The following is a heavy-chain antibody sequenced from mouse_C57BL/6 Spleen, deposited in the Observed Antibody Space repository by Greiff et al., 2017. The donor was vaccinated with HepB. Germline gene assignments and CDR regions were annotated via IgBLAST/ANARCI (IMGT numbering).Heavy chain of an antibody. CDR1: GFSLSTSGMG. D-gene: IGHD2-12*01. CDR3: ARCYSRFAY. CDR2: IYWDDDK. V-gene: IGHV8-12*01. J-gene: IGHJ3*01. Sequence: QVQLKESGPGILQSSQTLSLTCSFSGFSLSTSGMGVSWIRQPSGKGLEWLAHIYWDDDKRYNPSLKRRLTLSKDTSRNQLFLKITSVDTAVTATYCCARCYSRFAYWGQGTLVTVAA.